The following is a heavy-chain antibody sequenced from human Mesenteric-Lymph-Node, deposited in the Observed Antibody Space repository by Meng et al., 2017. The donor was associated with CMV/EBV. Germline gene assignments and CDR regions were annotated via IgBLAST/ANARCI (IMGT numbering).Heavy chain of an antibody. J-gene: IGHJ6*02. CDR3: ARGGGSSGWYQGYYGMDV. CDR2: ISGSGGGT. Sequence: GESLKISCAASEFTFSNYAMSWVRQAPGKGLEWVSAISGSGGGTYFADSVKGRFTISRDNSKNTLYLQMNSLRAEDTAVYYCARGGGSSGWYQGYYGMDVWGQGTTVTVSS. CDR1: EFTFSNYA. D-gene: IGHD6-19*01. V-gene: IGHV3-23*01.